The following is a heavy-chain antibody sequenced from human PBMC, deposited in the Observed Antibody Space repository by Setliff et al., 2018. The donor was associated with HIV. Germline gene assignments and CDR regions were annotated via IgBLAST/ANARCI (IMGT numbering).Heavy chain of an antibody. CDR3: AKDRWDSSGYYETDY. Sequence: GESLKISCAASGFTFSSYGMHWVRQAPGKGLEWVAVIWYDGSNKYYADSVKGRFTISRDNSKNTLYLQMNSLRAEDTAVYYCAKDRWDSSGYYETDYWGQGTLVTVSS. CDR2: IWYDGSNK. D-gene: IGHD3-22*01. J-gene: IGHJ4*02. CDR1: GFTFSSYG. V-gene: IGHV3-30*02.